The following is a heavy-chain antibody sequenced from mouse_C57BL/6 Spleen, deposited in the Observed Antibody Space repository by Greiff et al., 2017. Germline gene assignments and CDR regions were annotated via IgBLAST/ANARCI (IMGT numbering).Heavy chain of an antibody. CDR3: ARDDGFHFDY. D-gene: IGHD2-3*01. Sequence: EVQGVESGGGLVKPGGSLKLSCAASGFTFSSYAMSWVRQTPGKRLEWIATISDGGSYPYYPDNVKGRFTISREDAKNSLYMQMSHMTSEDTAMYYCARDDGFHFDYWGQGTTLTVSS. CDR1: GFTFSSYA. V-gene: IGHV5-4*01. CDR2: ISDGGSYP. J-gene: IGHJ2*01.